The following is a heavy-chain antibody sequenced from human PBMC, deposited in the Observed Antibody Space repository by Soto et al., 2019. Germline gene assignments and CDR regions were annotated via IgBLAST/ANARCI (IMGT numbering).Heavy chain of an antibody. D-gene: IGHD6-13*01. Sequence: ASVKVSCKASGYTFTSYAMHWVRQAPGQRLEWMGWINAGNGNTKYSQKFQGRVTITRDTSASTAYMELSSLRSEDTAVYYCARSRDSSSWYEIKTLDPWGQGTLVTVSS. CDR3: ARSRDSSSWYEIKTLDP. J-gene: IGHJ5*02. CDR2: INAGNGNT. V-gene: IGHV1-3*01. CDR1: GYTFTSYA.